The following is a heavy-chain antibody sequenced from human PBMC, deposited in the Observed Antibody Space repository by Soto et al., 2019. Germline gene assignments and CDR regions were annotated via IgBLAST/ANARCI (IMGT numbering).Heavy chain of an antibody. CDR1: GGSITSGGYS. CDR3: ASSKYDVVAGSVWFDP. CDR2: MYHSGNT. J-gene: IGHJ5*02. Sequence: ALSLTSDDSGGSITSGGYSWSWIRQPPGQGLEWIGYMYHSGNTYYNPSLKGRVTISLDHSRNQFSLRLNSVTAADTAVYFCASSKYDVVAGSVWFDPWGQGTLVTVSS. V-gene: IGHV4-30-2*01. D-gene: IGHD2-21*01.